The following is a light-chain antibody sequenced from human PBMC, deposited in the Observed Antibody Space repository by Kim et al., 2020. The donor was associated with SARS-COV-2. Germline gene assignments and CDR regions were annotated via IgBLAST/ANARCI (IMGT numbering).Light chain of an antibody. CDR2: DAS. Sequence: DIHMTQSPSTLSASVGDRVTITCRASQTIITWLAWFQQKPGKAPKLLIYDASTLQSGVPSRFSASGSGTEFTLTINSLQPDDFATYYYQQYHSYSGTFGQGTKVEVK. CDR3: QQYHSYSGT. J-gene: IGKJ1*01. V-gene: IGKV1-5*01. CDR1: QTIITW.